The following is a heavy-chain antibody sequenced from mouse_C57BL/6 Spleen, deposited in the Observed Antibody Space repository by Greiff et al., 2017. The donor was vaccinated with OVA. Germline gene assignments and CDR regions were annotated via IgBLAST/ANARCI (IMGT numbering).Heavy chain of an antibody. D-gene: IGHD4-1*01. J-gene: IGHJ1*03. V-gene: IGHV3-1*01. CDR3: AREPFLGYWYFDV. CDR2: ISYSGST. Sequence: VEESGPGMVKPSQSLSLTCTVTGYSITSGYDWHWIRHFPGNKLEWMGYISYSGSTNYNPSLKSRISITHDTSKNHFFLKLNSVTTEDTATYYCAREPFLGYWYFDVWGTGTTVTVSS. CDR1: GYSITSGYD.